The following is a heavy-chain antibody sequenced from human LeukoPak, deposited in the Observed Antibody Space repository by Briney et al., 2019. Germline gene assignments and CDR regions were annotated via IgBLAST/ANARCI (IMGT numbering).Heavy chain of an antibody. Sequence: PGGSLRLSCAASGFTFSSYGMHWVRQAPGKGLEWVAVISYDGSNKYYVDSVKGRFTISRDNSKNTLYLQMNSLRAEDTAVYYCAKGLSGYYPLDAFDIWGQGTMVTVSS. CDR2: ISYDGSNK. J-gene: IGHJ3*02. D-gene: IGHD3-22*01. CDR3: AKGLSGYYPLDAFDI. V-gene: IGHV3-30*18. CDR1: GFTFSSYG.